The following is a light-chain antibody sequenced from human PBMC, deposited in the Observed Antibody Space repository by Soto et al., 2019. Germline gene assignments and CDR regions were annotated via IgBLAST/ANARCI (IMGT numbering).Light chain of an antibody. Sequence: LQKTQSPSTVSASVGDRVTITCRASQGISSWLAWYQRKPGRAPKLLIYAASRLQAGVPLRFSGSGSGTDFTLTIIDLQPEDFATYYCQELNSFPLTFGQGRLLEIK. CDR2: AAS. CDR3: QELNSFPLT. CDR1: QGISSW. V-gene: IGKV1D-12*01. J-gene: IGKJ5*01.